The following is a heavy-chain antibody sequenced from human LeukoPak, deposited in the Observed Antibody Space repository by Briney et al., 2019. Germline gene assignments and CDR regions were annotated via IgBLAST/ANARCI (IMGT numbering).Heavy chain of an antibody. CDR3: ARDVPRWPTVGTAANFFDY. CDR1: GGSINSSSYC. V-gene: IGHV4-39*02. D-gene: IGHD2-2*01. Sequence: KPSETLSLTCTVSGGSINSSSYCWGWIRQPPGKGLEWIGSFYCSGSTYYNPSLKSRVTISVDTSKNQFSLKLSSVTAADTAVYYCARDVPRWPTVGTAANFFDYWGQGTLVTVSS. J-gene: IGHJ4*02. CDR2: FYCSGST.